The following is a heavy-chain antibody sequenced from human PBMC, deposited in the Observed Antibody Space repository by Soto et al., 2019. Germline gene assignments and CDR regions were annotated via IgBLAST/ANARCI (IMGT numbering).Heavy chain of an antibody. CDR3: ARQRTTVVTQAYFDY. CDR2: IYHSGRT. D-gene: IGHD2-21*02. J-gene: IGHJ4*02. Sequence: SETLSLSCIVSGESISSSSYYWGWIRQPPGKGLEWIGSIYHSGRTYYNPSLKSRVSISIDTSKNQFSLKLSSVTAADTALYYCARQRTTVVTQAYFDYWGQGALVTVSS. CDR1: GESISSSSYY. V-gene: IGHV4-39*01.